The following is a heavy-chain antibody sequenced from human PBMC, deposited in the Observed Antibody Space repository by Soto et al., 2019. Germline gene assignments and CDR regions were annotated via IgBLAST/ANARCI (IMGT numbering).Heavy chain of an antibody. V-gene: IGHV3-30-3*01. CDR1: GFTFSSYA. Sequence: QVQLVESGGGVVQPGRSLRLSCAASGFTFSSYAMHWVRQAPGKGLEWGAVISYDGSNKYYADSVKGRFTISRDNSKNTLYLQMNSLRAEDTAVYYCARKISKDYFDYWGQGTLVTVSS. J-gene: IGHJ4*02. CDR3: ARKISKDYFDY. CDR2: ISYDGSNK. D-gene: IGHD2-2*01.